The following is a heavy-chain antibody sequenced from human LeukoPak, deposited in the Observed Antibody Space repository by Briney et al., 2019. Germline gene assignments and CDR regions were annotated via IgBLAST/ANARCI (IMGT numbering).Heavy chain of an antibody. J-gene: IGHJ4*02. Sequence: GGPLRLSCAASGFTFSNHWMHWVRQAPGKGLVWVSRINSDGLSTNSADSVKGRFTISRDNSKNTLSLQMNSLRAEDTAVYYCAKEYYVLLVYALGGSFDYWGRGTLVTVSS. CDR3: AKEYYVLLVYALGGSFDY. V-gene: IGHV3-74*01. CDR1: GFTFSNHW. D-gene: IGHD2-8*02. CDR2: INSDGLST.